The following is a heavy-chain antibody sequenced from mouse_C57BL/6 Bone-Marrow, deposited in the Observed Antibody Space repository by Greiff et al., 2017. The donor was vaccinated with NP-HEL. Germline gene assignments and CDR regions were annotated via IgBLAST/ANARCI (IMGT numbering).Heavy chain of an antibody. V-gene: IGHV1-42*01. CDR1: GYSFTGYY. CDR2: INPSTGGT. J-gene: IGHJ3*01. Sequence: VQLNESGPELVKPGASVKISCKASGYSFTGYYMNWVKQSPEKSLEWIGEINPSTGGTTYNQKFKAKATLTVDKSSSTAYMQLKSLTSEDSAVYYCARDYGSSYGWFAYWGQGTLVTVSA. D-gene: IGHD1-1*01. CDR3: ARDYGSSYGWFAY.